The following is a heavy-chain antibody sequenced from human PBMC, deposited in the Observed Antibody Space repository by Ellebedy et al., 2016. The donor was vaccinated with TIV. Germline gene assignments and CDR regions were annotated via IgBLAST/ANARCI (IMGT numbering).Heavy chain of an antibody. CDR2: IKRDGSEK. Sequence: GGSLRLSCAASGFTFSHYWMTWVRQAPGKGLEWVADIKRDGSEKYYVESVKGRFNISRDNARNSVYLQMNNLGAEDTALYYCVRGADTFDYWGQGTLVTVSS. V-gene: IGHV3-7*01. CDR3: VRGADTFDY. J-gene: IGHJ4*02. CDR1: GFTFSHYW.